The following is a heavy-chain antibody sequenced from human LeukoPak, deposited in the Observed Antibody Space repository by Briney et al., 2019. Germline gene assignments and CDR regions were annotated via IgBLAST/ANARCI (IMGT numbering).Heavy chain of an antibody. CDR2: INPNSGGT. J-gene: IGHJ4*02. D-gene: IGHD2-15*01. CDR1: GYTFTGYY. CDR3: ARDLGDPDCSGGSCHTDY. Sequence: GASVKVSCKASGYTFTGYYMHWVRLAPGQGLEWMGWINPNSGGTNYAQKFQGRVTMTRDTSISTAYMELSRLRSDDTAVYYCARDLGDPDCSGGSCHTDYWGQGTLVTVSS. V-gene: IGHV1-2*02.